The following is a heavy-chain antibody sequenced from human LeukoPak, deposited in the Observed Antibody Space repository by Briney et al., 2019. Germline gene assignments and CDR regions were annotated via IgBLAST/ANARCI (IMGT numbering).Heavy chain of an antibody. CDR3: ARDWTTGVYYYYYGMDV. CDR1: GFTFSSNW. D-gene: IGHD4-11*01. J-gene: IGHJ6*02. Sequence: GGSLRLSCAASGFTFSSNWMHWVRQAPGKGLVWVSRINEDGSTTNYADSVKGRSTIFRDNAKNTLYLQMNSLRAEDTAVYYCARDWTTGVYYYYYGMDVWGQGTTVTVSS. V-gene: IGHV3-74*01. CDR2: INEDGSTT.